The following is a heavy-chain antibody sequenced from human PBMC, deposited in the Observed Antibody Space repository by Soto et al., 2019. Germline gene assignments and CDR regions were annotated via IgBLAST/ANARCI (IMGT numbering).Heavy chain of an antibody. D-gene: IGHD6-13*01. V-gene: IGHV1-2*04. CDR2: INPNSGGT. J-gene: IGHJ5*02. CDR3: AREKGSSWGLGFDH. Sequence: QVQLVQSGAEVKKPGASVKVSCKASGYPFTGSYMNWVRQAPGQGLEWMGWINPNSGGTNYAQKFQGCVTMARDTAISTAYMELSRLRSDDTAVYYGAREKGSSWGLGFDHWGQGTLVTVSS. CDR1: GYPFTGSY.